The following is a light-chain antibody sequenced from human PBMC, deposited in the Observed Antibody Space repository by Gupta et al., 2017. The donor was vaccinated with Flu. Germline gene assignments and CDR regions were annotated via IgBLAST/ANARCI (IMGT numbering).Light chain of an antibody. CDR3: QHYSSSSTMYT. V-gene: IGKV3-20*01. Sequence: VLTQSPGTLSLSPGDRATLSCRASQSVTSSYLAWYQQKPGQAPRLLIYGASSRATGISDRFSGSGSGTDFTLNISRLEPEDFAVYYCQHYSSSSTMYTFGQGTKLEIK. CDR2: GAS. CDR1: QSVTSSY. J-gene: IGKJ2*01.